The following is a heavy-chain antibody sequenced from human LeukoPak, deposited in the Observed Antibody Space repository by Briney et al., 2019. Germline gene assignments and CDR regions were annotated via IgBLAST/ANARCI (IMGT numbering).Heavy chain of an antibody. J-gene: IGHJ4*02. Sequence: SETLSLTCTVSGGSISSYYWSWIRQPPGKGLEWVGYIYYSGSTNYNPSLKSRVTISVDTSKNQFSLKLSSVTDADTAVYYCARFLHDSSSWYGAFDYWGQGTLVTVSS. CDR1: GGSISSYY. V-gene: IGHV4-59*08. D-gene: IGHD6-13*01. CDR3: ARFLHDSSSWYGAFDY. CDR2: IYYSGST.